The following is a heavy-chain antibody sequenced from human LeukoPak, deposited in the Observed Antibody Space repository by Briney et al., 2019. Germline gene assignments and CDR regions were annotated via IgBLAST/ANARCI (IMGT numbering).Heavy chain of an antibody. V-gene: IGHV3-30*03. Sequence: PGRSLRLSCAASGPTFSSHAMHWVRQAPGKGLEWVGVISPDGSNQYYIDPVKGRFTISRDNSKNTLYLQMNSLRTEDTAVYYCAGAIGYFDYWGQGTLVTVSS. CDR3: AGAIGYFDY. CDR2: ISPDGSNQ. CDR1: GPTFSSHA. J-gene: IGHJ4*02. D-gene: IGHD2-21*01.